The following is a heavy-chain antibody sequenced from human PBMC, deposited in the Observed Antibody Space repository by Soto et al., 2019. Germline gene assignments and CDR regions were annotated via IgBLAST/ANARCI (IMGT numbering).Heavy chain of an antibody. Sequence: SETLSLTCTVSGGSMINYYWSWIRQPPGKGLEWIGYIYYSGSTNYNPSLKSRVTISVDTSKKQFSLKLNSVTTVDTAVYYCERASGSSVVARIVDRWGRGTLVTVSS. CDR3: ERASGSSVVARIVDR. J-gene: IGHJ4*02. CDR1: GGSMINYY. V-gene: IGHV4-59*01. CDR2: IYYSGST. D-gene: IGHD6-6*01.